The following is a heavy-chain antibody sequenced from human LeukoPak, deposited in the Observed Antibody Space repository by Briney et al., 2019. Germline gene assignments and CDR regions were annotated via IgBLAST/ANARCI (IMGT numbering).Heavy chain of an antibody. CDR3: ARSRADYNANSPSDY. Sequence: SETLSLTCNVSGGSISSAYWSWIRQPPGKGLEWIGYIFYSGTTNYNPSLKSRVTISLDTSKKHFSLKLTSVTAADTAVYYCARSRADYNANSPSDYWGHGTLVTVSS. J-gene: IGHJ4*01. V-gene: IGHV4-59*01. CDR1: GGSISSAY. D-gene: IGHD3-16*01. CDR2: IFYSGTT.